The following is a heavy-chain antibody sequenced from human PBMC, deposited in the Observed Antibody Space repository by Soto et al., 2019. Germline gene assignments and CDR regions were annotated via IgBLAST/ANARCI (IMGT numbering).Heavy chain of an antibody. J-gene: IGHJ6*03. CDR2: ISYSGST. Sequence: QLQLQESGPGLVKPSETLSLTCTVSGGSISSSSSSWGWIRQPPGKGLEWLGIISYSGSTYYSPSPKSRVTTSVDASKNLFSLKLSSVTAADTAVYYCARTYVTDVVVVPASKDYMDVWGKGTTVTVSS. V-gene: IGHV4-39*01. CDR3: ARTYVTDVVVVPASKDYMDV. D-gene: IGHD2-2*01. CDR1: GGSISSSSSS.